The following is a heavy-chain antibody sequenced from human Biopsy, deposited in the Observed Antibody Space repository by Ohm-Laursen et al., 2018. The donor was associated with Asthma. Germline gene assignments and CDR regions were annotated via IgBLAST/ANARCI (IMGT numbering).Heavy chain of an antibody. D-gene: IGHD3-3*01. V-gene: IGHV4-39*01. CDR1: GGSMTPTSHY. CDR2: ISYGGKT. Sequence: PGTLSLTCVVSGGSMTPTSHYWDWIRQAPGKGLEWIGYISYGGKTSYNPSLKNRVTISRDTSKNQFSLRLNSVTAADTAVYFCARRITIFGVVQKDHGMDAWGQGTTVIVSS. CDR3: ARRITIFGVVQKDHGMDA. J-gene: IGHJ6*02.